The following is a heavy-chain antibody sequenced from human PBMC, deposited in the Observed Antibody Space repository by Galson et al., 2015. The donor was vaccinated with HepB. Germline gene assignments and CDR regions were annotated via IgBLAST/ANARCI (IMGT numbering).Heavy chain of an antibody. V-gene: IGHV1-2*04. Sequence: SVKVSCKASGYSFADNYIHWVRQAPGQGLEWMGWINPKSGGTNYAQKFQGWVTMTRDTSISTAYMDLNRLKSDATAVYYCARGIKIGGADLTSWDGYQYFGMDVWGQGTTVTVSS. CDR2: INPKSGGT. CDR1: GYSFADNY. CDR3: ARGIKIGGADLTSWDGYQYFGMDV. J-gene: IGHJ6*02. D-gene: IGHD3-3*01.